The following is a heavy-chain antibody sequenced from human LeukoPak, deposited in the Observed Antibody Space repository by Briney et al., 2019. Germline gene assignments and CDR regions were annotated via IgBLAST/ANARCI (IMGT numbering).Heavy chain of an antibody. CDR1: GGSISSYY. V-gene: IGHV4-59*01. CDR2: IYYSGST. D-gene: IGHD2-15*01. J-gene: IGHJ4*02. Sequence: SETLSLTCTVSGGSISSYYWSWIRQPPGKGLEWIGYIYYSGSTNYNPSLKSRVTISVDTSKNQFSLKLSSVTAADTAVYYCARGGRHYCSGGSCYEEFAFDYWGQGTLVTVSS. CDR3: ARGGRHYCSGGSCYEEFAFDY.